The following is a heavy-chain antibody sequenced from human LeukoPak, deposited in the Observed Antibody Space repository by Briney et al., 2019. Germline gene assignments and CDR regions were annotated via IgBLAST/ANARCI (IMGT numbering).Heavy chain of an antibody. V-gene: IGHV3-30*03. CDR3: ARDGGGGGSYPDY. CDR2: MSNDGN. J-gene: IGHJ4*02. CDR1: GFTFINAW. Sequence: GGSLRLSCAASGFTFINAWMSWVRQAPGKGLEWVAVMSNDGNYYADSEKGRFTISRDNSKNTLYLQMNSLRPEDTAMYYCARDGGGGGSYPDYWGQGTLVTVSS. D-gene: IGHD1-26*01.